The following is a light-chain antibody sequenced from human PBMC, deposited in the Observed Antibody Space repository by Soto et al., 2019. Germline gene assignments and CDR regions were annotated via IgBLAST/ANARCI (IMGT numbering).Light chain of an antibody. CDR1: QSVSSSY. CDR3: QQYGSPLT. V-gene: IGKV3-20*01. Sequence: EIVLTQSPGTLSLSPGERATLSCRASQSVSSSYLAWYQQKPGQAPRLLIYGASSRATGIPDRFSGSGYGTDFTLTISRLEPEDFAVYYCQQYGSPLTFGGGTKVDIK. CDR2: GAS. J-gene: IGKJ4*01.